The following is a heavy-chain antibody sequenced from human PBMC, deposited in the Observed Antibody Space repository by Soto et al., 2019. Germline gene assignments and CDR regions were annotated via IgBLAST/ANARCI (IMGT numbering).Heavy chain of an antibody. CDR2: ISASGGSA. CDR3: AKDHWGSY. D-gene: IGHD3-16*01. Sequence: EVQLLESGGGLVQPGGSVRLSCAASGFTFSTYAMSWVRQAPGQGLEWVSAISASGGSAYYANSVKGRFTISRDNSKNTLYLQMNSLGAEDTALYYCAKDHWGSYLGQGTLVTVSS. V-gene: IGHV3-23*01. J-gene: IGHJ4*02. CDR1: GFTFSTYA.